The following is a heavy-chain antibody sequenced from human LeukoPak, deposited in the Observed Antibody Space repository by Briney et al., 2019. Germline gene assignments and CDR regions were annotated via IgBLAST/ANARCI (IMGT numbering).Heavy chain of an antibody. CDR1: GFTFSAYW. J-gene: IGHJ4*02. D-gene: IGHD6-13*01. CDR2: ISYDGSNR. Sequence: PGGSLRLSCAASGFTFSAYWMTWVRQAPGKGLEWVAIISYDGSNRYYTDSVKGRFTISRDNSKNTLYLQMNSLRGEDTAVYYCARDKTSSSTWYDYWGQGTLVTVSS. CDR3: ARDKTSSSTWYDY. V-gene: IGHV3-30-3*01.